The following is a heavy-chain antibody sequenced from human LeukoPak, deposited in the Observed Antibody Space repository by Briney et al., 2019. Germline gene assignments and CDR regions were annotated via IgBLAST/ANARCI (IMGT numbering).Heavy chain of an antibody. V-gene: IGHV3-48*04. J-gene: IGHJ4*02. CDR3: ARGPRLTYYHDSSGYSSRFRIDC. Sequence: PGGSLRLSCAASGFTFSSYSMNWVRQAPGKGLERVSYISSSSSTIYYADSVKGRFTISRDNAKNSLYLQMNSLRAEDTAVYYCARGPRLTYYHDSSGYSSRFRIDCWGQGTLVTVSS. CDR2: ISSSSSTI. D-gene: IGHD3-22*01. CDR1: GFTFSSYS.